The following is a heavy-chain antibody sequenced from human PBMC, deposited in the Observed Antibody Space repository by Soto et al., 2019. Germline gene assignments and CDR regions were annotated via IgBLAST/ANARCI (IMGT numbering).Heavy chain of an antibody. Sequence: FTFSSYAMHWVRQAPGKGLEWVAVISYDGSNKYYADSVKGRFTISRDNSKNTLYLQMNSLRAEDTAVYYCARDRYSYYDFWSGSLPYYYYGMDVWGQGTTVTVSS. V-gene: IGHV3-30-3*01. CDR2: ISYDGSNK. CDR3: ARDRYSYYDFWSGSLPYYYYGMDV. D-gene: IGHD3-3*01. CDR1: FTFSSYA. J-gene: IGHJ6*02.